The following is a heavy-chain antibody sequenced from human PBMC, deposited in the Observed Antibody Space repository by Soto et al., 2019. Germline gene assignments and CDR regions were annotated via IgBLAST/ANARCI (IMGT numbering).Heavy chain of an antibody. V-gene: IGHV1-69*01. CDR3: AREAQNYFYY. Sequence: QVQLVQSGAEVKKPGSSVKVSCKASGGTFSSYAISWLRQAPGQGLEWMGGIIPIFGTANYAQKFQGRVRITADEYTSTAYMEVSSMRSEDRAVYYCAREAQNYFYYWGQGTLVTVSS. CDR2: IIPIFGTA. J-gene: IGHJ4*02. CDR1: GGTFSSYA.